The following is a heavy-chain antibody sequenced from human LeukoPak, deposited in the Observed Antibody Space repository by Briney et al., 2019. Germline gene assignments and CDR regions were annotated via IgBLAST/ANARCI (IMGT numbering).Heavy chain of an antibody. J-gene: IGHJ4*02. D-gene: IGHD3-22*01. CDR1: GFTFSSYW. V-gene: IGHV3-7*01. CDR2: IKQDGSEK. Sequence: GGSLRLSCAASGFTFSSYWMSWVRQAPGKGLEWVANIKQDGSEKYYVDSVKGRFTISRDNAKNTMFLQMNSLRAEDTAVYYCARDPYYDSSGYCDYWGQGTLVTVSS. CDR3: ARDPYYDSSGYCDY.